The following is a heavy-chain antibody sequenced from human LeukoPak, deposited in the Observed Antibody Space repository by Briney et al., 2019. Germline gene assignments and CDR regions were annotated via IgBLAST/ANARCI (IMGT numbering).Heavy chain of an antibody. CDR3: ARTGRGRVTIFGVVRGGPNWFDP. Sequence: SETLSLTCTVSGGSISSSSYYWGWIRQPPGKGLEWHGSIYYSGSTYYNPSLKSRATISVDTSKNQFSLKPSSVTAADTAVYYCARTGRGRVTIFGVVRGGPNWFDPWGQGTLVTVSS. V-gene: IGHV4-39*01. CDR2: IYYSGST. CDR1: GGSISSSSYY. D-gene: IGHD3-3*01. J-gene: IGHJ5*02.